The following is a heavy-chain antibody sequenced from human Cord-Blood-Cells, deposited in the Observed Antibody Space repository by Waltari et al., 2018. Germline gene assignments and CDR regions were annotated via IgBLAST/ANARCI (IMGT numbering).Heavy chain of an antibody. D-gene: IGHD3-10*01. V-gene: IGHV1-2*02. CDR1: GYTFTGYY. CDR3: AREPLYYYGSGSFDY. J-gene: IGHJ4*02. Sequence: QVQLVQSGAEVKKPGASVKVSCKASGYTFTGYYMHWVRQAPGQGLEWMGWMNPNSGGTNYAQKLQGRFTMTRDTSISTAYMELSRLGSDDTAVYYCAREPLYYYGSGSFDYWGQGTLVTVSS. CDR2: MNPNSGGT.